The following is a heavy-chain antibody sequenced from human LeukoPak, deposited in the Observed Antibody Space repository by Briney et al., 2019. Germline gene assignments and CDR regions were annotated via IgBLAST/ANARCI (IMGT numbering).Heavy chain of an antibody. V-gene: IGHV4-30-4*01. D-gene: IGHD3-10*01. J-gene: IGHJ4*02. CDR1: GGSISSGDYY. CDR2: IYYSGST. CDR3: ARDTMVRGVNNDY. Sequence: SQTLSLTCTVSGGSISSGDYYWSWIRQPPGKGLEWLGYIYYSGSTYYNPSLKSRVTISVDTSKNQFSLKLSSVTAADTAVYYCARDTMVRGVNNDYWGQGTLVTVSS.